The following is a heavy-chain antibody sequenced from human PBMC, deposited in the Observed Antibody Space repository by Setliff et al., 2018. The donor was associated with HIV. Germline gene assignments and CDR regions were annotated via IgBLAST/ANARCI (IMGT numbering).Heavy chain of an antibody. CDR3: TRGGYSGAFLDAFDI. CDR2: ITTYNGGT. CDR1: GYSFTSYG. V-gene: IGHV1-18*01. D-gene: IGHD1-26*01. J-gene: IGHJ3*02. Sequence: GASVKVSCKASGYSFTSYGLSWVRQAPGQGLEWMGSITTYNGGTNYAQKFQGRVTMTTDTSTSTAYMELRSLRSDDTAVYYGTRGGYSGAFLDAFDIWGQGTMVTVSS.